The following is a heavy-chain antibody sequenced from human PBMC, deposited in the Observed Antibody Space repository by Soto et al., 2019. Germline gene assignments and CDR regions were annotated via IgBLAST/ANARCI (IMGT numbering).Heavy chain of an antibody. J-gene: IGHJ5*02. CDR1: GDSISRIDYY. CDR3: ARGGLAARKGRWFDP. V-gene: IGHV4-61*08. D-gene: IGHD6-6*01. Sequence: PSETLSLTCSVSGDSISRIDYYWGWIRQPPGKGLEWIGYIHYSGSTNYNPSLKSRVTISVDTPKNQFSLKVNSMTAADTAVYYCARGGLAARKGRWFDPWGQGTLVTVSS. CDR2: IHYSGST.